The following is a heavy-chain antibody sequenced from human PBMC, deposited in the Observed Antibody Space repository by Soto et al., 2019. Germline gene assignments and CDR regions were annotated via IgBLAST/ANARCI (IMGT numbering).Heavy chain of an antibody. CDR3: ATYCSGGSCYLDY. V-gene: IGHV4-31*01. D-gene: IGHD2-15*01. CDR1: AGSISSGGYY. Sequence: SETLSLTCNVSAGSISSGGYYWSWIRQHPGKGLEWIGDIDYSGITYYNPSLKILVTISVDMSKNQVSLMLSFVTAVDTAVYYCATYCSGGSCYLDYWGQGTLVTVSS. J-gene: IGHJ4*02. CDR2: IDYSGIT.